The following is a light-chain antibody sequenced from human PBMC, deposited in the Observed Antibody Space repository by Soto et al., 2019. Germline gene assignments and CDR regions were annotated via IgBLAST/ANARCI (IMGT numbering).Light chain of an antibody. CDR2: KAS. Sequence: DLQTTPSTSTMSASVGDRFPIPGRASQSISSWLAWYQQKPGKDPKLLIYKASSLESGAPSRFSGSGSGTEFTLTISSLKPDDFATYYRQQYNSYITFGHGTRLEIK. J-gene: IGKJ5*01. V-gene: IGKV1-5*03. CDR1: QSISSW. CDR3: QQYNSYIT.